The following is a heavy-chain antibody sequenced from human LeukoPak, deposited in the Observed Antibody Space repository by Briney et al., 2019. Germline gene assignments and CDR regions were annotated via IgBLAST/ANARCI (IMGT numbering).Heavy chain of an antibody. V-gene: IGHV1-69*02. D-gene: IGHD1-20*01. J-gene: IGHJ6*02. CDR3: ASAGITGKPTNSYYYYYGMDV. CDR2: IIPILGIA. CDR1: GGTFSSYT. Sequence: GASVKVSCKASGGTFSSYTISWVRQAPGQGLEWMGRIIPILGIANYAQKFQGRVTITADNSTSTAYMELSSLRSEDTAVYYCASAGITGKPTNSYYYYYGMDVWGQGTTVTVSS.